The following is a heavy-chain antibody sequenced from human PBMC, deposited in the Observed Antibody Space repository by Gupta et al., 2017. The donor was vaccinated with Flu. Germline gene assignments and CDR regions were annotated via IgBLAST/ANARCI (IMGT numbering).Heavy chain of an antibody. CDR2: ISSNDEE. CDR1: LSDARMG. Sequence: LSDARMGVNWIRQPPGKALEWLAHISSNDEESYSTSLRNRLTISKDTSNSQVVLTLTNMDPVDTATYYCARTYYDTSGYVYNWFDPWGQGTLVTVSS. J-gene: IGHJ5*02. CDR3: ARTYYDTSGYVYNWFDP. V-gene: IGHV2-26*01. D-gene: IGHD3-22*01.